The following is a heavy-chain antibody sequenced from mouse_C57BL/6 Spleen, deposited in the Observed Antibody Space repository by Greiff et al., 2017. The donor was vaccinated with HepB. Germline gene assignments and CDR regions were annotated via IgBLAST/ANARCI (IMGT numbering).Heavy chain of an antibody. CDR3: ASGDGGGDYAMDY. V-gene: IGHV1-55*01. CDR2: IYPGSGST. CDR1: GYTFTSYW. J-gene: IGHJ4*01. Sequence: VQLQQPGAELVKPGASVKMSCKASGYTFTSYWITWVKQRPGQGLEWIGDIYPGSGSTNYNEKFKSKATLTVDTSASTAYMQRSSLTSEDSAVYYCASGDGGGDYAMDYWGQGTSVTVSS.